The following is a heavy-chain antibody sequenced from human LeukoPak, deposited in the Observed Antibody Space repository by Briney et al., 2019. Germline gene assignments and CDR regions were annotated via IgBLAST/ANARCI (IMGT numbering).Heavy chain of an antibody. D-gene: IGHD1-26*01. CDR3: ARDGSGSYPEYYYFDY. CDR2: IYYSGST. V-gene: IGHV4-59*01. J-gene: IGHJ4*02. CDR1: GGSMRSYY. Sequence: SETLSLTCTVSGGSMRSYYWSWIRQPPRKGLEWIGYIYYSGSTNYSPSLKSRVTISVDTSKNQISLKLSSVTAADTAVYYCARDGSGSYPEYYYFDYWGQGTLVTVSS.